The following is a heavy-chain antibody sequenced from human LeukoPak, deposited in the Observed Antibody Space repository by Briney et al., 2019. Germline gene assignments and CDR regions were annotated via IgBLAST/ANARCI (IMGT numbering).Heavy chain of an antibody. CDR3: ARPLADTSGYYHDAFDI. CDR1: GGSISSSNW. D-gene: IGHD3-22*01. CDR2: IYHSGST. Sequence: SETLSLTCAVSGGSISSSNWWSWVRQPPGKGLEWIGEIYHSGSTNYNPSLKSRVTISVDKSKNQFSLRLTSVTAADTAVYYCARPLADTSGYYHDAFDIWGQGTMVTVSS. J-gene: IGHJ3*02. V-gene: IGHV4-4*02.